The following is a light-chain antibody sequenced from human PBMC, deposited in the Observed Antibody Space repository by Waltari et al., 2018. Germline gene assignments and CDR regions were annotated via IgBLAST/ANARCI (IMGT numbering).Light chain of an antibody. Sequence: EIVLTQSPATLSLSPGERATLSCRASQSVSRNLGWYQQKPGLAPRLLIFDAYNRATGIRARFSGSESGTDFTLTISSLEPEDFAVYYCQQRGSWPRTFGQGTKLEIK. J-gene: IGKJ2*01. V-gene: IGKV3-11*01. CDR1: QSVSRN. CDR2: DAY. CDR3: QQRGSWPRT.